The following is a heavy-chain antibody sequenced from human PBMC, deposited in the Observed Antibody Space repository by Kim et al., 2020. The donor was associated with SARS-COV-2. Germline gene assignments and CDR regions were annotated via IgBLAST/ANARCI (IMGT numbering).Heavy chain of an antibody. CDR2: IYPGDSDT. CDR1: GYSFTSYW. CDR3: ARQILYGSGSYNYYYGMDV. V-gene: IGHV5-51*01. J-gene: IGHJ6*02. Sequence: GESLKISCKGSGYSFTSYWIGWVRQMPGKGLEWMGNIYPGDSDTRYSPSFQGQVTISADKSISTAYLQWSSLKASDTAMYYCARQILYGSGSYNYYYGMDVWGQGTTVTVSS. D-gene: IGHD3-10*01.